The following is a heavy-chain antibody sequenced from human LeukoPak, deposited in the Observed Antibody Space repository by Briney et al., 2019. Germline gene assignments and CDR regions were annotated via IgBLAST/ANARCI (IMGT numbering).Heavy chain of an antibody. Sequence: SETLSLTCTVSGYSISSGYYWGWIRQPPGKGLEWIASIYHSGNTYYNPSLKSRVTISVDTSKNQFPLKLSSVTAADTAVYYCARSYSSSWYAIDYMDVWGKGTTVTVSS. V-gene: IGHV4-38-2*02. CDR3: ARSYSSSWYAIDYMDV. J-gene: IGHJ6*03. CDR1: GYSISSGYY. D-gene: IGHD6-13*01. CDR2: IYHSGNT.